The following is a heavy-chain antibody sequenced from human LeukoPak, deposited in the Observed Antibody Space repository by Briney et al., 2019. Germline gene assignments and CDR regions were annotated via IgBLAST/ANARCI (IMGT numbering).Heavy chain of an antibody. CDR2: ISAYNGNT. Sequence: ASVKVSCKASGYTFTSYGISWVRQAPGRELEWMGWISAYNGNTNYAQKLQGRVTMTTDTSTSTAYMELRSLRSDDTAVYYCARDCSSTSCYSWHYYYYGMDVWGQGTTVTVSS. J-gene: IGHJ6*02. CDR1: GYTFTSYG. V-gene: IGHV1-18*01. D-gene: IGHD2-2*01. CDR3: ARDCSSTSCYSWHYYYYGMDV.